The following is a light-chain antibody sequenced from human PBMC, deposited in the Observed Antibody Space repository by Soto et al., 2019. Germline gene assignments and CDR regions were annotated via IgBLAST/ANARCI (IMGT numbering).Light chain of an antibody. J-gene: IGKJ1*01. CDR2: GVY. CDR3: QQYHSWPPRT. Sequence: EIMMKQSPTILSVSPGERATLSCRASQSVSSNLAWYQQKPGQAPRLLIYGVYTRAPGIPARFSGSGSGTEFTLTISSLQSEDFAVYYCQQYHSWPPRTFGQVGKVDIK. V-gene: IGKV3D-15*01. CDR1: QSVSSN.